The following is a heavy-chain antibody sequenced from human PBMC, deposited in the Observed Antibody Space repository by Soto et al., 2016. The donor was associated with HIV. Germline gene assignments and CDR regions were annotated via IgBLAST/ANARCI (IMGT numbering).Heavy chain of an antibody. V-gene: IGHV1-2*02. J-gene: IGHJ4*02. D-gene: IGHD3-16*02. CDR2: INPNSGGT. Sequence: QVQLVQSGAEAKKPGASVKVSCKASGYTFTAYYMHWVRQAPGQGLEWMGWINPNSGGTNYAQKFQGRVTMTRDTSISTAYMELSRLRSDDTAVYYCARGGSDDFVRGSYPWGYWGQGTLVTVSS. CDR3: ARGGSDDFVRGSYPWGY. CDR1: GYTFTAYY.